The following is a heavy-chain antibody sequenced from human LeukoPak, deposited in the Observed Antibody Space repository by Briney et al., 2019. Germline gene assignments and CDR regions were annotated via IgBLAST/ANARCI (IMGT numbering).Heavy chain of an antibody. D-gene: IGHD6-13*01. CDR1: GGSISSSSYY. CDR3: ARHWGSSWFNPKRNWFDP. Sequence: PSETLSLTCTVSGGSISSSSYYWGWIRQPPGKGLEWIGSIYYSGGTYYNPSLKSRVTISVDTSKNQFSLKLSSVTAADTAVYYCARHWGSSWFNPKRNWFDPWGQGTLVTVSS. V-gene: IGHV4-39*07. CDR2: IYYSGGT. J-gene: IGHJ5*02.